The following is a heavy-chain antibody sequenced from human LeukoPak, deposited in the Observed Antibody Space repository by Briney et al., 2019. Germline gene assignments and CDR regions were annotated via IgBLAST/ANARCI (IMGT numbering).Heavy chain of an antibody. D-gene: IGHD3-10*01. CDR2: INHSGST. CDR3: ARTRYGSGSYYR. J-gene: IGHJ4*02. CDR1: GVSFSGYY. Sequence: SETLSLTCAVYGVSFSGYYWSWIRQPPGKGLEWIGEINHSGSTNYNPSLKSRVTISVDTSKNQFSLKLSSVTAADTAVYYCARTRYGSGSYYRWGQGTLVTVSS. V-gene: IGHV4-34*01.